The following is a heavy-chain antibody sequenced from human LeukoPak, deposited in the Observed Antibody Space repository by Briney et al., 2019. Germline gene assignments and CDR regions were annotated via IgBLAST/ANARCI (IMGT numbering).Heavy chain of an antibody. V-gene: IGHV4-31*03. CDR3: ARNGGNSDFDY. J-gene: IGHJ4*02. CDR1: GGSISSGGYY. D-gene: IGHD4-23*01. CDR2: IYYSGST. Sequence: PSETLSLTCTVSGGSISSGGYYWSWIRQHPGKGLEWIGYIYYSGSTCYNPSLKSRVTISVDTSKNQFSLKLSSVTAADTAVYYCARNGGNSDFDYWGQGTLVTVSS.